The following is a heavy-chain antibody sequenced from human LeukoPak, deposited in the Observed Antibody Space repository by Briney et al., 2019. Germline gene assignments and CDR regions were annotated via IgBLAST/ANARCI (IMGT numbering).Heavy chain of an antibody. D-gene: IGHD3-9*01. Sequence: GGSLRLSCAASGFTFSSYWMSWVRQAPGKGLEWVANIKQDGSEKYYVDSVKGRFTISRDNAKNSLYLQMNSLRAEDTAVYYCARVPRGYDILPGYYPLYFDYWGQGTLVTVSS. CDR2: IKQDGSEK. V-gene: IGHV3-7*03. CDR1: GFTFSSYW. CDR3: ARVPRGYDILPGYYPLYFDY. J-gene: IGHJ4*02.